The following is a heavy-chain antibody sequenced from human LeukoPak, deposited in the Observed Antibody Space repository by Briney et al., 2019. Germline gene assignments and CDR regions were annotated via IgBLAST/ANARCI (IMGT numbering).Heavy chain of an antibody. Sequence: GGSLRLSCVASGFTFSSYAMSWVRQAPVKGLEWVSAISGSGFGTYYADSVKGRFIISRDNSKNTLYLQMDSLRGGDTALYYCATDPQYSGYGRPDYWGQGTLVTVSS. V-gene: IGHV3-23*01. CDR3: ATDPQYSGYGRPDY. CDR1: GFTFSSYA. CDR2: ISGSGFGT. D-gene: IGHD5-12*01. J-gene: IGHJ4*02.